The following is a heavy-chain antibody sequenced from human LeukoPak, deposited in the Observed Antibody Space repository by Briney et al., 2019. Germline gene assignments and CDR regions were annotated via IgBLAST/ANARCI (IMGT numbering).Heavy chain of an antibody. CDR1: GGTFSSYA. D-gene: IGHD1-7*01. CDR3: ARGLANWNYAGYYMDV. Sequence: SVKVSCKASGGTFSSYAISWVRQAPGQGLEWMGGIIPIFGTANYAQKFQGRVTITADKSTSTAYMELSSLRSEDTAVYYCARGLANWNYAGYYMDVWGKGTTVTVSS. CDR2: IIPIFGTA. V-gene: IGHV1-69*06. J-gene: IGHJ6*03.